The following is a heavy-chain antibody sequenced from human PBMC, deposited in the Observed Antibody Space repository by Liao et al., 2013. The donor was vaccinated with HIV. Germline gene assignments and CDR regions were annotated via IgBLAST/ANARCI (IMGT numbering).Heavy chain of an antibody. Sequence: QVQLQQWGAGLLKPSETLSLTCAVYGGSFSGYYWTWIRQPPGKGLEWIGQIYHDGSTNYSPSLKNRLTISVDTSKNQFSLKLSSVTAADTAVYYCARWGSDCGGARCYSLFDYWGQGALVTVSS. CDR1: GGSFSGYY. CDR3: ARWGSDCGGARCYSLFDY. D-gene: IGHD2-15*01. CDR2: IYHDGST. V-gene: IGHV4-34*01. J-gene: IGHJ4*02.